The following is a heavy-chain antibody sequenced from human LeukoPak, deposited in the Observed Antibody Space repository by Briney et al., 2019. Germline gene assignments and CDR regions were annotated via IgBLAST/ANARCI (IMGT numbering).Heavy chain of an antibody. Sequence: GGSVKVSCKVSGYTLTELSMHWVRQAPGKGLEWMGGFDPEDGETIYAQKFQGRVTMTEDTSTDTAYMELSSLRSEDTAVYYCATDRPAYDYVWGSFNDAFDIWGQGTMVTVSS. CDR2: FDPEDGET. CDR3: ATDRPAYDYVWGSFNDAFDI. V-gene: IGHV1-24*01. J-gene: IGHJ3*02. CDR1: GYTLTELS. D-gene: IGHD3-16*01.